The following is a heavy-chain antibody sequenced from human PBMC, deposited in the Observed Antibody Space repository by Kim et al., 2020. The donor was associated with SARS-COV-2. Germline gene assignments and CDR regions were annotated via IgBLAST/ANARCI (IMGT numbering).Heavy chain of an antibody. Sequence: IYYADSVKRRFTTSRDNAKNSLYLQVNSMRDEDTAVYYCATRSERGPFDYWGQGTLVTVSS. V-gene: IGHV3-48*02. J-gene: IGHJ4*02. CDR2: I. CDR3: ATRSERGPFDY. D-gene: IGHD3-16*01.